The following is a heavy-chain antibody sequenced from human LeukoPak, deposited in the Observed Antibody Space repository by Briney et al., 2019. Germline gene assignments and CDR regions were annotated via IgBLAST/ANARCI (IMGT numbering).Heavy chain of an antibody. V-gene: IGHV1-18*01. J-gene: IGHJ4*02. CDR1: GYTFTSYG. CDR2: ISAYNGNT. CDR3: ARKSITIFGVDFDY. Sequence: GASVKVSCKASGYTFTSYGISWVRQAPGQGLEWMGWISAYNGNTNYAQKLQGRVTMTTDTSASTAYMELRSLRSDDTAVYYCARKSITIFGVDFDYWGQGTLVTVSS. D-gene: IGHD3-3*01.